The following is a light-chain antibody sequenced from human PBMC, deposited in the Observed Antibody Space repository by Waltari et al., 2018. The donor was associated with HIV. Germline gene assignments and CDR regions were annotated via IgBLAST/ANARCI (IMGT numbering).Light chain of an antibody. Sequence: DVVMTQSPLSLPVTLGQPASISCRSSQSPVFSDGNTYLSWFQQRPGQSPRRLIYKVSNRDSGVPERFSGSGSGTDFTLKISRVEAEDVGVYYCMQGTSWRGTFGGGTRVEIK. CDR1: QSPVFSDGNTY. J-gene: IGKJ4*01. CDR3: MQGTSWRGT. CDR2: KVS. V-gene: IGKV2-30*01.